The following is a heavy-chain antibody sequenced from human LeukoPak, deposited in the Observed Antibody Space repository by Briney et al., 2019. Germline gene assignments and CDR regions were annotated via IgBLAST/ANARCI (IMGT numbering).Heavy chain of an antibody. Sequence: SETLSLTCTVSGGSIRGHWWTWVRQPPGRGLEWIGDAFYTGSINYSPSLKSRLTLSLDTSRNLFSLDLRSVPAADTAIYYCARRNTADASIDFWGQGTLVSASS. CDR3: ARRNTADASIDF. V-gene: IGHV4-59*08. CDR1: GGSIRGHW. D-gene: IGHD4-17*01. J-gene: IGHJ4*02. CDR2: AFYTGSI.